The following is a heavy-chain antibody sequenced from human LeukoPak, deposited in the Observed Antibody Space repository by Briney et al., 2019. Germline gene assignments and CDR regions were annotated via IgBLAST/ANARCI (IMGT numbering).Heavy chain of an antibody. V-gene: IGHV4-59*08. CDR2: IYYSGST. J-gene: IGHJ3*02. Sequence: SETLSLTCTVSGGSISSYYWSWIRQPPGKGLEWIGYIYYSGSTNYNPSLKSRVTISVDTSKNQFSLKLSSVTAADTAVYYCASSIMITFGGVIVNDAFDIWGQGTMVTVSS. CDR3: ASSIMITFGGVIVNDAFDI. CDR1: GGSISSYY. D-gene: IGHD3-16*02.